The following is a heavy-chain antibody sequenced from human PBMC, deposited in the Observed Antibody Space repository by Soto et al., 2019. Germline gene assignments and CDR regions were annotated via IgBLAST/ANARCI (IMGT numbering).Heavy chain of an antibody. D-gene: IGHD3-22*01. V-gene: IGHV4-59*11. CDR2: IYSSGST. CDR3: ARTGERYSGLAS. J-gene: IGHJ5*02. CDR1: GGSISNPY. Sequence: PSETLSPTCSVSGGSISNPYWGWIRQSPEKGLEWIGYIYSSGSTNYNPSLNSRVTISVDTSKNQFSLKLSSVTAADTAVYYCARTGERYSGLASWAQGTLVTVS.